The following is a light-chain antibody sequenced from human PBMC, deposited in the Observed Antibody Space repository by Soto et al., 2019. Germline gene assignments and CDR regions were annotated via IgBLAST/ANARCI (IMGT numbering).Light chain of an antibody. CDR1: QSASSSY. V-gene: IGKV3-20*01. CDR3: QQYGGSPRT. CDR2: GAS. J-gene: IGKJ1*01. Sequence: EIVLTQSPGTLSLSPGERATFSCRASQSASSSYLTWYQQKRGQAPRLLMYGASSRATGIPDRFSGSGSGTDFTLTISRLEPEDFAVYYCQQYGGSPRTFGRGTKVELK.